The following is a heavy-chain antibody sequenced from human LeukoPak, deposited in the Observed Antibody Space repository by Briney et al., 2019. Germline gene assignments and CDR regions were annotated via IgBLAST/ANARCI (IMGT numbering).Heavy chain of an antibody. CDR2: IYTTGST. Sequence: SETLSLTCTVSGGSISSHYWTWIRQPAGKGLEWIGRIYTTGSTNYNPSLNSRVTMSVDMSKNQFSLKLSSVTAADTAVYYCARDLVTVTKGFDIWGQGTMVSVSS. V-gene: IGHV4-4*07. J-gene: IGHJ3*02. D-gene: IGHD4-17*01. CDR1: GGSISSHY. CDR3: ARDLVTVTKGFDI.